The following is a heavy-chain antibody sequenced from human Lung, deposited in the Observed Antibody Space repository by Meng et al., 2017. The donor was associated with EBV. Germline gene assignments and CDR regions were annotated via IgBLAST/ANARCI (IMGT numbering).Heavy chain of an antibody. CDR3: APQWELRGGS. CDR2: INSDGSVT. V-gene: IGHV3-74*01. CDR1: GFMFGEYW. Sequence: DVQLVESXXGLVQXGGSPRLSCAASGFMFGEYWMHWVRQVPGKGLVWVARINSDGSVTSYADSVKGRFIISRDNVKDTLFLEMSSLRVEDTGVFYCAPQWELRGGSWGQGTMVTVSS. D-gene: IGHD1-26*01. J-gene: IGHJ5*02.